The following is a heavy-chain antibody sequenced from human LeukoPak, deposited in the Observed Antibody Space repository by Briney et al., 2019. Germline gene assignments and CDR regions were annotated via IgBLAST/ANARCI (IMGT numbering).Heavy chain of an antibody. CDR3: ARGSGIGFDY. J-gene: IGHJ4*02. CDR1: GFTFSSYS. Sequence: GGSLRLSCAASGFTFSSYSMNWVRQAAGKGLEWVSSIGTAGDTYYIGSVKGRFTISRENAKNSLYLQMNGLRAGDTAVYYCARGSGIGFDYWGQGTLVTVSS. V-gene: IGHV3-13*01. CDR2: IGTAGDT. D-gene: IGHD6-13*01.